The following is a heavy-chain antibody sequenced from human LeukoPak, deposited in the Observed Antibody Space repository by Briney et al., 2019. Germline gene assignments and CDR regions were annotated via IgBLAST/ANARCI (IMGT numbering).Heavy chain of an antibody. CDR2: ISGSGGST. CDR3: AKGKVNHDGALDA. V-gene: IGHV3-23*01. D-gene: IGHD2-21*01. CDR1: GFTFSSYA. J-gene: IGHJ3*01. Sequence: GGSLRLSCAASGFTFSSYAMSWVRQAPGKGLEWVSAISGSGGSTYYADSVKGPFTISRDNSKKTLYLQMNSLRAEDTAVYYCAKGKVNHDGALDAWGQGTLVTVSS.